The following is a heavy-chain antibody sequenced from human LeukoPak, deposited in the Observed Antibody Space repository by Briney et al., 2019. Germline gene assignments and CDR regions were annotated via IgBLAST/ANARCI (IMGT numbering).Heavy chain of an antibody. J-gene: IGHJ4*02. D-gene: IGHD3-22*01. CDR2: IYSGGST. V-gene: IGHV3-53*01. CDR3: ARLYYYDSSGSFDY. CDR1: GFTVSSNY. Sequence: PGGSLRLSCAASGFTVSSNYMSWVRQAPGKGLEWVSVIYSGGSTYYADSVKGRFTISRDNSKNTLYLQMNSLRAEDTAVYYCARLYYYDSSGSFDYWGQGTLVTVSS.